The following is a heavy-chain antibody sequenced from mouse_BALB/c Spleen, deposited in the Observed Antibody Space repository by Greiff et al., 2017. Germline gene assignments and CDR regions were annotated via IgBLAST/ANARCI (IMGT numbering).Heavy chain of an antibody. V-gene: IGHV5-6-3*01. CDR2: INSNGGST. D-gene: IGHD2-2*01. J-gene: IGHJ4*01. CDR3: ARDPNGNDAAMDY. Sequence: DVMLVESGGGLVKPGGSLKLSCAASGFTFSSYGMSWVRQTPDKRLELVATINSNGGSTYYPDSVKGRFTISRDNAKNTLYLQMSSLKSEDTAMYYCARDPNGNDAAMDYWGQGTSVTVSS. CDR1: GFTFSSYG.